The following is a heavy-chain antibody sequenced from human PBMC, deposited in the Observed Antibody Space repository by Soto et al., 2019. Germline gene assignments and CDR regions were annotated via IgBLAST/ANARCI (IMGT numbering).Heavy chain of an antibody. CDR1: GFTFSSYS. Sequence: PGGSLRLSCAASGFTFSSYSMNWVRQAPGKGLEWVSSISSSSSYIYYADSVKGRFTISRDNAKNSLYLQMNSLRAEDTAVYYCARSVAYDSSGYLPNTDAFDIWGQGTMVTVSS. CDR2: ISSSSSYI. CDR3: ARSVAYDSSGYLPNTDAFDI. D-gene: IGHD3-22*01. J-gene: IGHJ3*02. V-gene: IGHV3-21*01.